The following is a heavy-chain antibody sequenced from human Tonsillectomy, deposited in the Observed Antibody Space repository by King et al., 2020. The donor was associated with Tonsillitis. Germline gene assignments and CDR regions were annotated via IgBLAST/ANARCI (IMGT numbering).Heavy chain of an antibody. CDR3: ARGYYGSGSYYEENAFDI. D-gene: IGHD3-10*01. CDR1: GYTFTSYD. V-gene: IGHV1-8*01. CDR2: MNPNSGNT. J-gene: IGHJ3*02. Sequence: QGQLVQSGAEVKKTGASVKVSCKASGYTFTSYDINWVRQATGQGLEWMGWMNPNSGNTGYAQKFQGRVTMTRNTSISTAYMELSSLRSEDTAVYYCARGYYGSGSYYEENAFDIWGQGTMVTVSS.